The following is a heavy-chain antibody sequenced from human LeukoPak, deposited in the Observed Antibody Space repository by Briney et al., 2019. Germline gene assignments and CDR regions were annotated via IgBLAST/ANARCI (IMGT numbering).Heavy chain of an antibody. D-gene: IGHD6-13*01. CDR2: INPNSGGT. CDR3: ARDRKLAAARPGVDYGY. V-gene: IGHV1-2*06. Sequence: GASVKVSCKASGYTFTGYYMHWVRQAPGHGLEWMGRINPNSGGTNYAQKFQGRVTMTRDTSISTAYMELSRLRSDDTAVYYCARDRKLAAARPGVDYGYWGQGTLVTVSS. J-gene: IGHJ4*02. CDR1: GYTFTGYY.